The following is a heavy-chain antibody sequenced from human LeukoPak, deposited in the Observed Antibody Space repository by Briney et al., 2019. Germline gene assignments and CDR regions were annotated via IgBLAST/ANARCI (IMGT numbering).Heavy chain of an antibody. CDR1: GGSISSGGYY. D-gene: IGHD2-2*01. Sequence: SETLSLTCTVSGGSISSGGYYWSWIRQHPGKGLEWIGYIYYSGSTYYNPSLKSRVTISVGTSENHFSLKLSSVTAADTALYYCARVGRFCLTTSCYIDYWGRGIFVTVSS. CDR2: IYYSGST. V-gene: IGHV4-31*03. CDR3: ARVGRFCLTTSCYIDY. J-gene: IGHJ4*02.